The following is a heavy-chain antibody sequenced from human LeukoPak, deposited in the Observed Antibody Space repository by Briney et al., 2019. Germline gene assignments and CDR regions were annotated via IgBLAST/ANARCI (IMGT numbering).Heavy chain of an antibody. D-gene: IGHD6-13*01. CDR3: ARARYSSSWACDY. V-gene: IGHV4-61*01. J-gene: IGHJ4*02. Sequence: SETLSLTCTVSGVSVRGGSYRWSWVRQPPGKALDWIGYIYYTGSAKYNPSLKSRVTISVDTSKNQFSLKLSSVTAADTAVYYCARARYSSSWACDYWGQGTLVTVSS. CDR2: IYYTGSA. CDR1: GVSVRGGSYR.